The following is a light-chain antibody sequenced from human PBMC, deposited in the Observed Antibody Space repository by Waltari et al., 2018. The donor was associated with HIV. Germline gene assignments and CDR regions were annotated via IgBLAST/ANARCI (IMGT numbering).Light chain of an antibody. CDR3: SSYAGSSTLM. CDR2: EAT. V-gene: IGLV2-8*01. CDR1: SIPVGGYNF. J-gene: IGLJ3*02. Sequence: QSALPQPPPASGSPGQPVTIPCPGTSIPVGGYNFVSWSQQHPGKAPKLLLFEATKRPSGVPDRFSGSKSGNTASLTVSGLQAEDEADYYCSSYAGSSTLMFGGGTKLTVL.